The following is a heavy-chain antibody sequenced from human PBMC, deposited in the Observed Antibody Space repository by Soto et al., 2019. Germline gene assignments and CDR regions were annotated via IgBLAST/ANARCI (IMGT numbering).Heavy chain of an antibody. D-gene: IGHD6-25*01. Sequence: QVQLQESGPGLVKPSQTLSLTCTVSGGSISSGAYYWSWLRQHPGKGLEWIGYISYSVSTYYTPSLKSRVTISADTSKNQVSLKLNSVNAADTAIYYCASAALTEQRAYWGQGILVTVSS. J-gene: IGHJ4*02. CDR2: ISYSVST. CDR1: GGSISSGAYY. CDR3: ASAALTEQRAY. V-gene: IGHV4-31*03.